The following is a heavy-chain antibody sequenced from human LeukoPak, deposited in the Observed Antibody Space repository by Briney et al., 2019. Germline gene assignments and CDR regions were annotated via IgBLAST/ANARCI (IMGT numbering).Heavy chain of an antibody. Sequence: SETLSLTCAVYGGSFSGYYWSWIRQPPGKGLEWIGEINHSGSTNYNPSLKSRVTISVDTSKNQFSLKLSSVTAADTAVYYCARFGYGDYVRWYYYMDVWGKGTTVTVSS. CDR2: INHSGST. CDR1: GGSFSGYY. D-gene: IGHD4-17*01. J-gene: IGHJ6*03. CDR3: ARFGYGDYVRWYYYMDV. V-gene: IGHV4-34*01.